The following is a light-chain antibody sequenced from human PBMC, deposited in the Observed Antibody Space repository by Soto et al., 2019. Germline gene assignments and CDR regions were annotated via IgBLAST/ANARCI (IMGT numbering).Light chain of an antibody. CDR1: SSNIGSNT. CDR2: SNN. V-gene: IGLV1-44*01. J-gene: IGLJ1*01. CDR3: AAWDDSLNGFYV. Sequence: QSALTQPPSASGTPGQRVTISCSGSSSNIGSNTVNWYQQLPGTAPKLLIYSNNQRPSGVPDRFSGSKSGTSASLAISGLQSVDEADYYCAAWDDSLNGFYVFGTGTKVTVL.